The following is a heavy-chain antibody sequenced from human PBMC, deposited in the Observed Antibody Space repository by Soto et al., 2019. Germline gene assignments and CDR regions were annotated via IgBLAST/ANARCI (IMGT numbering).Heavy chain of an antibody. V-gene: IGHV3-30*18. CDR2: ISYDGSNK. Sequence: QVQLVESGGGVVQPGRSLRLSCAASGFTSSGYGMHWVRQAPGKGLDWVALISYDGSNKYYADSVKGRFTISRDNSKNTLFLQMSSLRAEDTAVYYCAKDRGNSGDFDYWGQGTLVTVSS. J-gene: IGHJ4*02. CDR3: AKDRGNSGDFDY. D-gene: IGHD3-10*01. CDR1: GFTSSGYG.